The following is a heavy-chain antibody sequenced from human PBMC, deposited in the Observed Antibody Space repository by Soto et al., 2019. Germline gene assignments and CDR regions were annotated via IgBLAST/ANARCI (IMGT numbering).Heavy chain of an antibody. CDR2: VFYTGRA. CDR1: GGSLGSYY. J-gene: IGHJ6*02. Sequence: SETLSLTCSVSGGSLGSYYWSWIRQPPGKGLEWLGYVFYTGRANYNASLKRRVSISLDTSNYQFSLKLSSVTAADTAVYSCARDGDGRMTTNPFYYNGMDVWGPGTTVTVSS. CDR3: ARDGDGRMTTNPFYYNGMDV. V-gene: IGHV4-59*01. D-gene: IGHD4-4*01.